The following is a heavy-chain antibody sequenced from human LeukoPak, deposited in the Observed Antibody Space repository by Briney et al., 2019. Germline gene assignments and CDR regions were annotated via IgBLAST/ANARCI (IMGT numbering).Heavy chain of an antibody. Sequence: GGSLRLSCAASGFTFEDYAMHWVRHAPGKGLEWVSLISWDGGSPYYADSVKGRFTISRDNAKNSLLLQMNSRRAEDTALYYCAKSKRHLFSSSGFDYWGQGTLVTVSP. V-gene: IGHV3-43D*03. J-gene: IGHJ4*02. D-gene: IGHD6-6*01. CDR1: GFTFEDYA. CDR3: AKSKRHLFSSSGFDY. CDR2: ISWDGGSP.